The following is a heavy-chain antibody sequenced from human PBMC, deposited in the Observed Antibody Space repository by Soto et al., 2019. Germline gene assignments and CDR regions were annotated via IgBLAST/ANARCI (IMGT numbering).Heavy chain of an antibody. CDR2: IIPIFGTA. V-gene: IGHV1-69*13. Sequence: GASVKVSCKASGGTLSSYAISWVRQAPGQGLEWMGGIIPIFGTANYAQKFQGRVTITADESTSTAYMELSSLRSEDTAVYYCARDPGIAAAGSWGQGTMVTVSS. D-gene: IGHD6-13*01. CDR1: GGTLSSYA. J-gene: IGHJ3*01. CDR3: ARDPGIAAAGS.